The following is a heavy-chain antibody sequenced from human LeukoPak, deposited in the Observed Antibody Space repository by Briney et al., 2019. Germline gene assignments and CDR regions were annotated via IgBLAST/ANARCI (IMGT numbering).Heavy chain of an antibody. D-gene: IGHD3-22*01. V-gene: IGHV3-23*01. J-gene: IGHJ3*02. Sequence: GGSLRLSCAASGFTFSSYAMSWVRRTPGQGLEWVSAISGSDGRTYYADSVKGRFTISRDNSKNTLYLQMNSLRAEDTAVYYCAKDVRYYYDSSGYHPDAFDIWGQGTMVTVSS. CDR3: AKDVRYYYDSSGYHPDAFDI. CDR2: ISGSDGRT. CDR1: GFTFSSYA.